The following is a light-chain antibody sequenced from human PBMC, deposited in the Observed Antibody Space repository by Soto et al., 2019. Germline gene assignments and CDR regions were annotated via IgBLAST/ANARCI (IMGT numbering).Light chain of an antibody. CDR3: QQYGSSPWT. CDR1: QSVSSSY. CDR2: GAS. Sequence: IGFTQSPCTLSMSPGERPTLSCRASQSVSSSYLAWYQHKPGQAPRLLIYGASTRATGIPDRFSGSGSGTDFTLTISRLEPEDFAVYYCQQYGSSPWTFGQGTKVDIK. J-gene: IGKJ1*01. V-gene: IGKV3-20*01.